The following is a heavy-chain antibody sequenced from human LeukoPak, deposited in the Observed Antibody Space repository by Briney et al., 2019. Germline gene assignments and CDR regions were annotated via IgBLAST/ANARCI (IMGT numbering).Heavy chain of an antibody. Sequence: SETLSLTCTVSGDSISSEGVYWTWTRQPPGKGLDWLGSIYYTGCTYYSLSFRSRITISVDTSKNRFSLRVNSLTSADTAVYYCARHVSSGWDYYYVLDVWGQGTAVSVSS. CDR1: GDSISSEGVY. CDR3: ARHVSSGWDYYYVLDV. J-gene: IGHJ6*02. V-gene: IGHV4-39*01. CDR2: IYYTGCT. D-gene: IGHD6-19*01.